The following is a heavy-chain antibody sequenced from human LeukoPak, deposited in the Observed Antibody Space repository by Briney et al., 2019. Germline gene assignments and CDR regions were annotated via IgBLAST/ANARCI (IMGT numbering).Heavy chain of an antibody. CDR1: GDSISSGDYF. V-gene: IGHV4-61*09. J-gene: IGHJ5*02. Sequence: PSETLSLTCTVSGDSISSGDYFWTWIRQPAGKGLEWIGHIYFSGNTTYNPSLKRRLTMSLDTSKNQFSLNLTSVRAPDTAVYFCARGRTLPHPLHVWFDAWGQGTLVTVSS. D-gene: IGHD4-11*01. CDR2: IYFSGNT. CDR3: ARGRTLPHPLHVWFDA.